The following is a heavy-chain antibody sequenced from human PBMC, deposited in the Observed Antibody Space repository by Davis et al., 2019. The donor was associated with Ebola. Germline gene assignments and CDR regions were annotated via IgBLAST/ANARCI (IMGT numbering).Heavy chain of an antibody. CDR2: INPSGDDT. CDR3: ARASHYDRDY. V-gene: IGHV1-46*01. CDR1: RYTFVSHY. D-gene: IGHD3-22*01. Sequence: ASVKVSCKASRYTFVSHYMHWVRQAPGQGLEWMGRINPSGDDTIYAQKFQGRVTMFSDTSTSTAYMELSSLRSEDTAVYYCARASHYDRDYWGQGTLVTVSS. J-gene: IGHJ4*02.